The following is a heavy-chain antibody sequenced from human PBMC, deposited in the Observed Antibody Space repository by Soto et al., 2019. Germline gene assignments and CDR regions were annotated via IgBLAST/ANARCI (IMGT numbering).Heavy chain of an antibody. CDR2: IKSDGSTT. CDR1: GFTFSSYW. D-gene: IGHD4-17*01. V-gene: IGHV3-74*01. Sequence: QSGGSLRLSCAASGFTFSSYWMHWVRQAPGKGLVWVSRIKSDGSTTTYADSVKGRFTISRDNAMNTLYLQMNSLRAEDTAVYYCARSRGGGLRTADIRGQGTMVTVSS. CDR3: ARSRGGGLRTADI. J-gene: IGHJ3*02.